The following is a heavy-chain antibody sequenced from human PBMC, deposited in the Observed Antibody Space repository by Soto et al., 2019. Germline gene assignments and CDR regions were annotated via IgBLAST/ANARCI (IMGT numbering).Heavy chain of an antibody. CDR1: GFTFSSYA. CDR3: AKDLRLVRTHYYGMDV. J-gene: IGHJ6*02. V-gene: IGHV3-23*01. CDR2: ISGSGGST. Sequence: GGSLRLSCAASGFTFSSYAMSWVRQAPGKGLEWVSAISGSGGSTYYADSVKGRFTISRDNSKNTLYLQMNSLRAEDTAVYYCAKDLRLVRTHYYGMDVWSQGTTVTVSS. D-gene: IGHD6-6*01.